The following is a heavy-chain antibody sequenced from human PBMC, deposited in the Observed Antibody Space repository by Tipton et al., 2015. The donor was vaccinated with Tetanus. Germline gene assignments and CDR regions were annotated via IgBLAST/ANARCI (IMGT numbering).Heavy chain of an antibody. CDR1: GFTFSAYY. V-gene: IGHV3-11*01. D-gene: IGHD3-10*01. CDR3: ARERYDNPHYNYVRVGGDDAFDI. Sequence: QLVQSGGGLVKPGGSLRLSCEASGFTFSAYYMSWIRQAPGKGLEWISYITSSGSTVYYADSVEGRFTISRDNAKNSVYLQMDSLRAEDTAVYYCARERYDNPHYNYVRVGGDDAFDIWGRGTMVTVSS. CDR2: ITSSGSTV. J-gene: IGHJ3*02.